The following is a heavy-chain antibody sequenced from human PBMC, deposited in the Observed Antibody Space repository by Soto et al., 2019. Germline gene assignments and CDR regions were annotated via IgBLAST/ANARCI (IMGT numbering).Heavy chain of an antibody. D-gene: IGHD2-2*01. CDR2: IRSKNNDYAT. Sequence: EELLVESGGGLVQPGGSLKLSCTASGFSLRDSSIYWVRQASGKGLEWVGRIRSKNNDYATAYGAPVKGRFIISRDDSKNTAYLKMESLKTEDTAVYFCSRLRHCTRIRRYGERWGQGTLVTVSS. CDR1: GFSLRDSS. J-gene: IGHJ4*02. CDR3: SRLRHCTRIRRYGER. V-gene: IGHV3-73*02.